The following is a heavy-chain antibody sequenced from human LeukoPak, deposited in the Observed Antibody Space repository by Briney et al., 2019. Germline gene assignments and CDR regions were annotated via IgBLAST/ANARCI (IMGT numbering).Heavy chain of an antibody. D-gene: IGHD1-26*01. CDR1: GYTFTSYD. CDR2: MNPNSGNT. V-gene: IGHV1-8*01. Sequence: RASVKVSCKASGYTFTSYDINWVRQATGQGLEWMGWMNPNSGNTGYAQKFQGRVTMTRNTSISTAYMELSSLRSEDTAVYYCARVPPKSGGKGYFQHWGQGTLVTVSS. CDR3: ARVPPKSGGKGYFQH. J-gene: IGHJ1*01.